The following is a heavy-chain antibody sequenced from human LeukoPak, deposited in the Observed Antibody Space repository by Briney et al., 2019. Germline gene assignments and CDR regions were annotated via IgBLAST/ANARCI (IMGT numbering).Heavy chain of an antibody. J-gene: IGHJ3*02. CDR3: ARVGANYDILTGYYDAFDI. CDR1: GASISSYY. CDR2: IYYSGST. D-gene: IGHD3-9*01. Sequence: SETLSLTCTVSGASISSYYWSWIRQPPGKGLEWIGYIYYSGSTNYNPSLKSRVTISVDTSKNQFSLKLSSVTAADTAVYYCARVGANYDILTGYYDAFDIWGQGTMVTVSS. V-gene: IGHV4-59*01.